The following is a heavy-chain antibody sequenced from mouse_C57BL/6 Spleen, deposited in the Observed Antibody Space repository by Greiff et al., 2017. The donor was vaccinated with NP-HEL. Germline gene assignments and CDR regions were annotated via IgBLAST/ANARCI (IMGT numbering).Heavy chain of an antibody. J-gene: IGHJ3*01. CDR2: IDPENGDT. V-gene: IGHV14-4*01. Sequence: VQLQQSGAELVRPGASVKLSCTASGFNIKDDYMHWVKQRPEQGLEWIGWIDPENGDTEYASKFQGKATITADTSSNTAYLQLSSLTSEDTAVYYCTTDDYDGVAYWGQGTLVTVSA. CDR3: TTDDYDGVAY. CDR1: GFNIKDDY. D-gene: IGHD2-4*01.